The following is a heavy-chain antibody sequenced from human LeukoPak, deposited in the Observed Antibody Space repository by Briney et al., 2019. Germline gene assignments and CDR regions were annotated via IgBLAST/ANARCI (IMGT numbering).Heavy chain of an antibody. CDR3: ARDPKNFYDSKFDYYHMDV. J-gene: IGHJ6*03. CDR2: INPNTGGT. V-gene: IGHV1-2*02. D-gene: IGHD3-22*01. CDR1: GYAFTDYY. Sequence: ASVKVSCKASGYAFTDYYVHWVRQAPGQGLEWMGRINPNTGGTNYAQKFQGRVTMTRDTSISTTYLELSRLSSDDTAVYYCARDPKNFYDSKFDYYHMDVWGKGATVTISS.